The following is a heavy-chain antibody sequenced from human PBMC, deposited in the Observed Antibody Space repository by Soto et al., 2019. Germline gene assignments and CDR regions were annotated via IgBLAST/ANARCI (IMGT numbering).Heavy chain of an antibody. Sequence: GGSLRLSCAASGFTFSSYAMSWVRQAPGKGLEWVSAISGSGGSTYYADSVKGRFTISRDNSKNTLYLQMNSLRAEDTAVYYCAXDPRGRYSGYDPPLFGYWGQGTLVTVSS. CDR2: ISGSGGST. CDR3: AXDPRGRYSGYDPPLFGY. V-gene: IGHV3-23*01. D-gene: IGHD5-12*01. J-gene: IGHJ4*02. CDR1: GFTFSSYA.